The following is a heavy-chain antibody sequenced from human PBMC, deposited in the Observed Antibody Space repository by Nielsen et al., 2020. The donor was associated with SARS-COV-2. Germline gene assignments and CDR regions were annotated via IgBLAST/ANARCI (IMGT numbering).Heavy chain of an antibody. CDR3: AREEHSSSSV. CDR2: IYHSGSA. CDR1: GGSFSGYY. J-gene: IGHJ4*02. D-gene: IGHD6-6*01. V-gene: IGHV4-34*01. Sequence: SETLSLTCAVYGGSFSGYYWSWIRQPPGKGLEWIGSIYHSGSAFYNPSLKSRVTISVDTSKNQFSLRLSSVTAADTAVYYCAREEHSSSSVWGQGTLVTVSS.